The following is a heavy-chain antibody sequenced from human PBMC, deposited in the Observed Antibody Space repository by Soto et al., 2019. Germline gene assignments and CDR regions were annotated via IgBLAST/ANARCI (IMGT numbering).Heavy chain of an antibody. V-gene: IGHV3-23*04. J-gene: IGHJ5*02. Sequence: EVQLVESGGGLIQPGRSLRLSCAASGFTFNDYAMHWVRQPPGKGLEWVSAISGSGGSTYYADSVKGRFTISRDNSKNTLYLQMNSLRAEDTAVYYCAKLATGYCSSTSCPKNWFDPWGQGTLVTVSS. CDR1: GFTFNDYA. CDR2: ISGSGGST. D-gene: IGHD2-2*01. CDR3: AKLATGYCSSTSCPKNWFDP.